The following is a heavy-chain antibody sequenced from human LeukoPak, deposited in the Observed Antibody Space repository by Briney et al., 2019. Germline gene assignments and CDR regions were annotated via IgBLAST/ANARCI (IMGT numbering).Heavy chain of an antibody. Sequence: SQTLSLSCAISGDSVSSNSVTWNWIRQSPSRGLEWLGRTYYRSTWYNDYAVSVRGRITVSPDTSKNQFSLHLNSVTPEDTAVYYCARNRSVVVISTVYYYYGMDVWGQGTTVTVSS. V-gene: IGHV6-1*01. CDR1: GDSVSSNSVT. CDR2: TYYRSTWYN. D-gene: IGHD3-22*01. CDR3: ARNRSVVVISTVYYYYGMDV. J-gene: IGHJ6*02.